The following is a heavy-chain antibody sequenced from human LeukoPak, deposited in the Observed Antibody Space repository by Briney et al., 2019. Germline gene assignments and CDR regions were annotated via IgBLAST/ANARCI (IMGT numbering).Heavy chain of an antibody. Sequence: GGSLRLSCAASGFTFSYFAMNWVRQAPGKGLEWVTAISGSGDSTYYADSVKGRFTISRDNSKKTLYLQMNSLRAEDTAVYYCAKEGSGSSNRYFQHWGQGTLVTVSP. J-gene: IGHJ1*01. CDR2: ISGSGDST. V-gene: IGHV3-23*01. D-gene: IGHD2-15*01. CDR1: GFTFSYFA. CDR3: AKEGSGSSNRYFQH.